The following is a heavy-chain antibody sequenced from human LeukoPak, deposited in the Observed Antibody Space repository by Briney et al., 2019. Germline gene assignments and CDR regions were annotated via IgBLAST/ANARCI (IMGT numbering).Heavy chain of an antibody. CDR1: GFTFSSSW. Sequence: GGSLRLSCAASGFTFSSSWMTWVRQAPGKGLEWVGRIKSKADAGTTDYAAPVKGRFTISRDDSKNTLYLQMNSLKIEDTAVYHCTIDHIYSGGFYYNDWFDPWGQGTLVTVSS. V-gene: IGHV3-15*01. D-gene: IGHD2-15*01. J-gene: IGHJ5*02. CDR2: IKSKADAGTT. CDR3: TIDHIYSGGFYYNDWFDP.